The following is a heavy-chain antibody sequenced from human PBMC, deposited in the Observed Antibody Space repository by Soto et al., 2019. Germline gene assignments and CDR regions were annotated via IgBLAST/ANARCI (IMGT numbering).Heavy chain of an antibody. D-gene: IGHD3-3*01. CDR1: GGSFSGYY. CDR2: INHSGST. CDR3: ASFAFGVAITKNGMDV. Sequence: QVQLQQWGAGLLKPSETLSLTCAVYGGSFSGYYWSWIRQPPGKGLEWIGEINHSGSTNYNPSLKSRVTISVDTSKNQFSLKLSSVTAADTAVYYCASFAFGVAITKNGMDVWGQGTTVTVSS. J-gene: IGHJ6*02. V-gene: IGHV4-34*01.